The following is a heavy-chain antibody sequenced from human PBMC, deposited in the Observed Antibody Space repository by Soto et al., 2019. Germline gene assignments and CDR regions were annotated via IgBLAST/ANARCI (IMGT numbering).Heavy chain of an antibody. D-gene: IGHD6-6*01. CDR1: GVTFSSYA. J-gene: IGHJ4*02. CDR2: ISGSDDST. CDR3: AKRSSSSTFDY. V-gene: IGHV3-23*01. Sequence: GESLKISCAASGVTFSSYAMSWVRQAQGKGLEWVSVISGSDDSTYYADSVKGRFTISRDNSKNTLYLQMKSLRARGTTVYYCAKRSSSSTFDYWGQGTLVTVSS.